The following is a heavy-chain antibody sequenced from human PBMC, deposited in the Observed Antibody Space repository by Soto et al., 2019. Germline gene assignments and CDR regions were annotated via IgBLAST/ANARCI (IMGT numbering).Heavy chain of an antibody. CDR2: INHSGST. V-gene: IGHV4-34*01. D-gene: IGHD4-17*01. J-gene: IGHJ4*02. Sequence: QVQLQQWGAGLLKPSETLSLTCAVYGGSFSGYYWSWIRQPPGKGLEWIGEINHSGSTNYNPSLKSRVTISVDTSKNQFSPKLSSVTAADTAVYYCATTVTRGGFDYWGQGTLVTVSS. CDR3: ATTVTRGGFDY. CDR1: GGSFSGYY.